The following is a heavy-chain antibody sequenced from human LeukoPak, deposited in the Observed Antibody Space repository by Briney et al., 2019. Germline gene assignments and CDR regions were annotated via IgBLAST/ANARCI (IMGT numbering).Heavy chain of an antibody. D-gene: IGHD3-10*01. CDR2: IIPIFGTA. J-gene: IGHJ6*03. CDR1: GGTFSSYA. Sequence: ASVKVSCKASGGTFSSYAISWVRQAPGQGLEWMGGIIPIFGTANYAQKFQGRVTMTRDMSTSTVYMELSSLRSEDTAVYYCARGMAYYYGSGSYYSPLGSGYMDVWGKGTTVTISS. V-gene: IGHV1-69*05. CDR3: ARGMAYYYGSGSYYSPLGSGYMDV.